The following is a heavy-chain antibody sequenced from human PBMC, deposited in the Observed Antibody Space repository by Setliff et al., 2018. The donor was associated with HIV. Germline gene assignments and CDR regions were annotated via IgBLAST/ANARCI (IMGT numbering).Heavy chain of an antibody. Sequence: SETLSLTCDVSGYSITSTNWWGWIRQRPGKGLEWIGYMYHSGNTYYNPSLKSRLTMSIDTSKNQFSLKLTSVTAVDTAVYFCARGGAFYYYDSNGNFMSGGAKDTFDIWGQGTMVTVSS. CDR2: MYHSGNT. J-gene: IGHJ3*02. D-gene: IGHD3-22*01. CDR3: ARGGAFYYYDSNGNFMSGGAKDTFDI. V-gene: IGHV4-28*03. CDR1: GYSITSTNW.